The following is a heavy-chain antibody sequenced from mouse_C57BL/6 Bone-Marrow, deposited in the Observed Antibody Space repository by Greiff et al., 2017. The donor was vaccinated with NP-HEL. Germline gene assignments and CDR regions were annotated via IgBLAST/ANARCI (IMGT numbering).Heavy chain of an antibody. Sequence: QVQLQQSGAELVRPGTSVKVSCKASGYAFTNYLIEWVKQRPGQGLEWIGVINPGSGGTNYNEKFKGKATLTADKSSSTAYMQLSSLTSEDSAVYFCARSLERVWYFDVWGTGTTVTVSS. D-gene: IGHD6-5*01. CDR3: ARSLERVWYFDV. V-gene: IGHV1-54*01. J-gene: IGHJ1*03. CDR2: INPGSGGT. CDR1: GYAFTNYL.